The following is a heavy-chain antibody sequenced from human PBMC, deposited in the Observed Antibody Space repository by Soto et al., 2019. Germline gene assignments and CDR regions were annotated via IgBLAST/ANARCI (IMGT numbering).Heavy chain of an antibody. Sequence: GESLKISCRGSGYDFNTNWFGWVRQLPGRGLEWVCIMYPGASDTRLDPSLQGHVTLSADGTVRTAFLQWRTLKTSDSGMYFCARLPRECNKTSCYYADHWGQGTSVTVA. CDR1: GYDFNTNW. D-gene: IGHD3-22*01. J-gene: IGHJ4*02. CDR3: ARLPRECNKTSCYYADH. V-gene: IGHV5-51*01. CDR2: MYPGASDT.